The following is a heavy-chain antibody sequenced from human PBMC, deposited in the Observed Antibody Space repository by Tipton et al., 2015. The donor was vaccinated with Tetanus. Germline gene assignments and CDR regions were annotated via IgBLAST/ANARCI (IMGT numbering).Heavy chain of an antibody. CDR2: IDNGGFDT. V-gene: IGHV3-23*05. CDR3: VRRVNYYDNIGFYYLDS. CDR1: GFTFGNYP. D-gene: IGHD3-22*01. J-gene: IGHJ4*02. Sequence: SLRLSCAGSGFTFGNYPMCWVRQAAGKGLEWVSTIDNGGFDTYYGDSVRGRFTVSRDNSKGTLYLQMNSLTVEDTAVYYCVRRVNYYDNIGFYYLDSWGQGAPVTVSS.